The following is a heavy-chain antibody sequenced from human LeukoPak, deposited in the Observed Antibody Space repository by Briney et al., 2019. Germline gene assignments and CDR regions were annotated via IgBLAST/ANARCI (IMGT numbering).Heavy chain of an antibody. V-gene: IGHV3-11*01. D-gene: IGHD3-10*01. CDR1: GFTFSDYY. J-gene: IGHJ4*02. CDR2: IRSSGSTI. Sequence: GGSLRLSCAASGFTFSDYYMSWIRQAPGKGLEWVSYIRSSGSTIYYADSVKGRFTISRDNAKNSLYLQMNSLRAEDTAVYYCAREWMDYYGSGSYFDYWGQGTLVTVSS. CDR3: AREWMDYYGSGSYFDY.